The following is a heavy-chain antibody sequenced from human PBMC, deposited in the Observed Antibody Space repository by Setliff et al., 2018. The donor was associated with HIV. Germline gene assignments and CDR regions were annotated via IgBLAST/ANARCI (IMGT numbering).Heavy chain of an antibody. CDR1: GYTFTSYA. CDR2: INAGNGNT. V-gene: IGHV1-3*01. CDR3: ARALYGDYGGDINWFDP. D-gene: IGHD4-17*01. J-gene: IGHJ5*02. Sequence: ASVKVSCKASGYTFTSYAMHWVRQAPGQRLEWMGWINAGNGNTKYSQKFQGRVTITRDTSASTAYMELSSLRSEDTAVYYCARALYGDYGGDINWFDPWGQGTLVTVSS.